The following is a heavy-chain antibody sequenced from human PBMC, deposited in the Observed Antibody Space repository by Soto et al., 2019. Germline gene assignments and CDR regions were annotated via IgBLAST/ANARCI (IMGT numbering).Heavy chain of an antibody. D-gene: IGHD2-15*01. CDR1: GYTFTSYG. J-gene: IGHJ5*02. V-gene: IGHV1-18*01. Sequence: ASVKVSCKASGYTFTSYGISWVRQPPGQGLEWMGWISAYNGNTNYAQKLQGRVTMTTDTSTSTAYMELRSLRSDDTAVYHCAREDIVVVAARSYNWFDPWGQGTLVTVSS. CDR3: AREDIVVVAARSYNWFDP. CDR2: ISAYNGNT.